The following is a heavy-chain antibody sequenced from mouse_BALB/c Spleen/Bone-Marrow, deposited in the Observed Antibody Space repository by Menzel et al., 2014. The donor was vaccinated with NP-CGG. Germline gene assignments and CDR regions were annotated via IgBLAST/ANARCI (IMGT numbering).Heavy chain of an antibody. J-gene: IGHJ4*01. CDR3: AREDILYAMDY. CDR2: INPSNGRT. V-gene: IGHV1S81*02. CDR1: GYTFTSYW. Sequence: VKLMESGAELVKPGASVKLSCKASGYTFTSYWMHWVKQRPGQGLEWIGEINPSNGRTNYNEKFKSKATLTVDKSSSTAYMQLSSLTSEDSAVYYCAREDILYAMDYWGHGTSVTVSS.